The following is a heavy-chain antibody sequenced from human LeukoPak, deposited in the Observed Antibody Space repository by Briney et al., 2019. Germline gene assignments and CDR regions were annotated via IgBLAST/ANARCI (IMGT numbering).Heavy chain of an antibody. V-gene: IGHV4-61*05. CDR1: GGSISSSSYY. CDR2: IYYSGST. Sequence: SETLSLTCTVSGGSISSSSYYWGWIRQPPGKGLEWIGYIYYSGSTNYNPSLKSRVTISVDTSKNQFSLKLSSVTAADTAVYYCARNRWTRGSDWFDPWGQGTLVTVSS. D-gene: IGHD3/OR15-3a*01. CDR3: ARNRWTRGSDWFDP. J-gene: IGHJ5*02.